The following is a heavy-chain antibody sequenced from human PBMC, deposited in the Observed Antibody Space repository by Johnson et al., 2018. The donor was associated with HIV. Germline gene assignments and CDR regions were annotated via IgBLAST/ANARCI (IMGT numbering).Heavy chain of an antibody. J-gene: IGHJ3*02. CDR1: GFTFEDYG. CDR3: ARAPSPKTMAGTTDAFDI. D-gene: IGHD6-19*01. Sequence: VQLVESGGGLVKPGGSLRLSCVASGFTFEDYGMNWVRQAPGKGLEWVSGINWNGGSTGYADSVKGRFTISRDNAKNSLYLQMTRLRAEDTALYYCARAPSPKTMAGTTDAFDIWGQGTMVTVSS. CDR2: INWNGGST. V-gene: IGHV3-20*04.